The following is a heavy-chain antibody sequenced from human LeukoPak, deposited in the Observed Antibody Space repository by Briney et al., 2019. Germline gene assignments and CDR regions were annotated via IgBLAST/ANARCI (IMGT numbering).Heavy chain of an antibody. J-gene: IGHJ4*02. V-gene: IGHV3-11*01. CDR1: GFSLSDYY. Sequence: AESLTLSCAVSGFSLSDYYMSWIRQAAGKGLEWVSYINSSGSTIYYADSVKGRFTISRDNAKNSLYLQMNSLRAEDTAVYYCARDFWCVNYGSGSSFDYWGQGTLVTVSS. CDR2: INSSGSTI. D-gene: IGHD3-10*01. CDR3: ARDFWCVNYGSGSSFDY.